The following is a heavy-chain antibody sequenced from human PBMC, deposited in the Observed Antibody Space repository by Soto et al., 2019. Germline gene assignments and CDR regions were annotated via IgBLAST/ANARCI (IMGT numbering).Heavy chain of an antibody. CDR3: ARAYSSSWYGTNYYFDY. V-gene: IGHV3-30-3*01. J-gene: IGHJ4*02. CDR1: GFTFSSYA. D-gene: IGHD6-13*01. CDR2: ISYDGSNK. Sequence: QVQLVESGGGVVQPGRSLRLSCAASGFTFSSYAMHWVRQAPGKGLEWVAVISYDGSNKYYADSVKGRFTISRDNSKNPLYLQMNSLRAEDTAVYYCARAYSSSWYGTNYYFDYWGQGTLVTVSS.